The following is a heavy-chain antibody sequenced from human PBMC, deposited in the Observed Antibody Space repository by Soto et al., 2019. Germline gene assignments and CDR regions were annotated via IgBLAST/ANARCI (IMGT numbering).Heavy chain of an antibody. Sequence: SETLSLTCTVSGGSISSNVYYWGWIRQPPGKGLERIESIYYSGSAYSSPSLKSRVTISVDTSKNQFSLKLSSVTAADTAVYYCARGLRFLEWLLSSVWFDPWGQGTLVTVSS. J-gene: IGHJ5*02. CDR3: ARGLRFLEWLLSSVWFDP. V-gene: IGHV4-39*07. CDR1: GGSISSNVYY. D-gene: IGHD3-3*01. CDR2: IYYSGSA.